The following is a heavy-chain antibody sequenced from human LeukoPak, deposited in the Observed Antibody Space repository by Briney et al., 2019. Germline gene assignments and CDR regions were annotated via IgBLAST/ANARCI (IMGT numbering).Heavy chain of an antibody. CDR3: ARDLFWSYGEPGHYYGMDV. D-gene: IGHD4-17*01. CDR2: IWYDGSNK. J-gene: IGHJ6*02. V-gene: IGHV3-33*08. CDR1: GFTFSSYG. Sequence: PGGSLRLSCAASGFTFSSYGMHWVRQAPGKGLEWVAVIWYDGSNKYYADSVKGRFTISRDNSKNTLYLQMNSLRAEDTAVYYCARDLFWSYGEPGHYYGMDVWGQGTTVTVSS.